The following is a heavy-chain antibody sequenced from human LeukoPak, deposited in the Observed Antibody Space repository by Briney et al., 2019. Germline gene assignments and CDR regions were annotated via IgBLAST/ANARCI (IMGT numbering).Heavy chain of an antibody. CDR3: ARRRYFDGSGYLE. Sequence: SETLSLTCSVSGDSVSRSDSYWDWIRQPPGKGLEWIGTIYYSGRTYYSPSLRSRVTMSVDPSNSQFSLTLRSVTAADTALYYCARRRYFDGSGYLEWGQGTLLSVSS. D-gene: IGHD3-22*01. CDR2: IYYSGRT. V-gene: IGHV4-39*01. CDR1: GDSVSRSDSY. J-gene: IGHJ1*01.